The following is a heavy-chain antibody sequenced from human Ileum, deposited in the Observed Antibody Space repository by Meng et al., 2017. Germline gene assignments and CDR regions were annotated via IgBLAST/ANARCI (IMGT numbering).Heavy chain of an antibody. CDR1: GGSISSGSYY. J-gene: IGHJ4*02. Sequence: SETLSLTCTVSGGSISSGSYYWSWIRQPAGKGLEWIGRIYTSGSTNYNPSLKSRVTISVDTSKNQFSLKLSSVTAADTAVYYCARDAGVDPIDYWGQGTRVTVSS. CDR2: IYTSGST. CDR3: ARDAGVDPIDY. V-gene: IGHV4-61*02. D-gene: IGHD3/OR15-3a*01.